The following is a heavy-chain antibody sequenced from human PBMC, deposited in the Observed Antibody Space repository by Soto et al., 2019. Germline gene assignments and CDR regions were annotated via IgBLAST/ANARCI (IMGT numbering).Heavy chain of an antibody. CDR2: IYYSGST. V-gene: IGHV4-59*01. J-gene: IGHJ4*02. Sequence: PSETLSLTCTVSGGSISSYYWSWIRQPPGKGLEWIGYIYYSGSTNYNPSLKSRVTISVDTSKNQFSLKLSPVTAADTAVYYCAARAYSSSWSEYYFDYWGQGTLVTVSS. D-gene: IGHD6-13*01. CDR3: AARAYSSSWSEYYFDY. CDR1: GGSISSYY.